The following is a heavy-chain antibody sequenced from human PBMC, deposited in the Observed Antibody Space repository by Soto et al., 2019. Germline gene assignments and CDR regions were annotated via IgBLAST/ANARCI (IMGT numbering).Heavy chain of an antibody. CDR3: STGVYGSY. J-gene: IGHJ4*02. V-gene: IGHV3-15*01. CDR1: GFTFTNAW. D-gene: IGHD3-10*01. Sequence: PGGSLRLSCAASGFTFTNAWVSWVRQVPGKGLEWVGLIKSKADGGTTDFAAPVKGRFAISRDDSKNTLYLQMNSLKTEDTGVYYCSTGVYGSYWGQGTLVTVSS. CDR2: IKSKADGGTT.